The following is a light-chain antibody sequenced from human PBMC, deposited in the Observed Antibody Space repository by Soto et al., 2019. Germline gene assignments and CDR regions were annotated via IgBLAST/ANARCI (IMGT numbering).Light chain of an antibody. J-gene: IGKJ3*01. CDR3: QQYGSSPVN. Sequence: EIVLTQSPGTLSLSPGERATLSCRASQSVSNNYLAWYQQKPGQAPRFLMYGASSRATGTPDRFSGSGSGTDFTLTISRLEPEDYAVYYCQQYGSSPVNFGPGTKVDIK. V-gene: IGKV3-20*01. CDR2: GAS. CDR1: QSVSNNY.